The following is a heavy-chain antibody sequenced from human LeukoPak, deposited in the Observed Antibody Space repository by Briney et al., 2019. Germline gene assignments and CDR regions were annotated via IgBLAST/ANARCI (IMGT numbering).Heavy chain of an antibody. V-gene: IGHV4-61*02. Sequence: TTSETLSLTCTVSGGSISSGSYYWSWIRQPAGKGLEWIGRIYTSGSTNYNPSLKSRVTISVDTSKNQFSLKLSSVTAADTAVYYCARFTNWGPFDIWGQGTMVTVSS. CDR1: GGSISSGSYY. CDR3: ARFTNWGPFDI. D-gene: IGHD7-27*01. CDR2: IYTSGST. J-gene: IGHJ3*02.